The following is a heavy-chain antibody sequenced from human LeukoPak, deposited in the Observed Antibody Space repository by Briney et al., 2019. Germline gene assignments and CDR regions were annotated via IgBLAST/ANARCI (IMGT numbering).Heavy chain of an antibody. J-gene: IGHJ4*02. D-gene: IGHD4-17*01. V-gene: IGHV3-23*01. Sequence: PGGSLRLSCAASGFTFSSYAMSWVRQAPGKGLEWVSVISSGGGPTYYADSVKGRFAISRDNSKNTLYLQMNSLRVEDTAVYYCAKSRTPVTTSFDYWGQGTLVTVPS. CDR3: AKSRTPVTTSFDY. CDR1: GFTFSSYA. CDR2: ISSGGGPT.